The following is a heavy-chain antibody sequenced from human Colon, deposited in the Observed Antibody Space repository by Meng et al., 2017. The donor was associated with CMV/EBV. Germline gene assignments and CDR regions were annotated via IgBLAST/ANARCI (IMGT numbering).Heavy chain of an antibody. J-gene: IGHJ4*02. CDR3: IKEDWYFDF. V-gene: IGHV1-2*02. CDR2: IYPQNGGT. D-gene: IGHD2-21*01. Sequence: QLPMITCWTEMKKPGAPVKVSCKTSGYTFTAKHLHWVRHAPGQGLEWMGWIYPQNGGTYFAQKFQGRVTMTSDTSISTAYMELSSLTSDDTAIYYCIKEDWYFDFWGQGTLVTVSS. CDR1: GYTFTAKH.